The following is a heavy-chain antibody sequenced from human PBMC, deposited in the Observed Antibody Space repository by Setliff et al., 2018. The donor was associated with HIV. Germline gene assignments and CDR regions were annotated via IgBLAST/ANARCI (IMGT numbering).Heavy chain of an antibody. J-gene: IGHJ6*03. V-gene: IGHV1-69*02. D-gene: IGHD3-16*01. CDR1: GGTFSSYT. Sequence: GASVKVSCKASGGTFSSYTINWVRQAPGQGLEWMGRSIPILGIGNDEQAQNFKGRVTFTADKSTSTVYMELSSLRSEDTAVYYCARCGAGEWHLYMDVWGKGTAVTVSS. CDR3: ARCGAGEWHLYMDV. CDR2: SIPILGIG.